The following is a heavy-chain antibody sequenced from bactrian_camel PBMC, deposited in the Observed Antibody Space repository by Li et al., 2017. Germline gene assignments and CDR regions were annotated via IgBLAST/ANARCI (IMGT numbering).Heavy chain of an antibody. Sequence: HVQLVESGGGSVQAGGSLRLSCTHSGYISSRHCMAWFRQVPGKEREGVAALSGTAISYDDSVKGRFTLSKDNAKNILYLQMNNLEPEDTALYYCNNGYGSGNIRSQGTQVTVS. CDR1: GYISSRHC. CDR2: LSGTAI. D-gene: IGHD6*01. V-gene: IGHV3S53*01. J-gene: IGHJ4*01.